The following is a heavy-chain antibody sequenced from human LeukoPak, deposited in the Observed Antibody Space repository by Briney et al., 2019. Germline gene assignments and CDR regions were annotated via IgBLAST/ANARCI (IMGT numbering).Heavy chain of an antibody. D-gene: IGHD1-26*01. CDR3: AKDIGWELRGSAFDI. V-gene: IGHV3-9*01. Sequence: GRSLRLSCAASGFTFDDYAMHWVRQAPGKGLEWVSGISWNSGSIGYADSVKGRFTISRDNAKNSLYLQMNSLRAEDTALYYCAKDIGWELRGSAFDIWGQGTMVTASS. CDR1: GFTFDDYA. J-gene: IGHJ3*02. CDR2: ISWNSGSI.